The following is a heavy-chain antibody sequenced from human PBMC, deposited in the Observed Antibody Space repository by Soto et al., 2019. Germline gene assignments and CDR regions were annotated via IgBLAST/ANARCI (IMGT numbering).Heavy chain of an antibody. D-gene: IGHD3-10*01. CDR3: AIVRIMVRGVIDY. J-gene: IGHJ4*02. CDR2: ISSSSSYT. CDR1: GFTFIDYY. Sequence: PGGSLSLSDSASGFTFIDYYMGWVRQSPGKGLGWGLYISSSSSYTNYENPQKDRFTISRDNAKDSLYLHMNSLRAEDPPVYYCAIVRIMVRGVIDYWGQGTMVTVSS. V-gene: IGHV3-11*06.